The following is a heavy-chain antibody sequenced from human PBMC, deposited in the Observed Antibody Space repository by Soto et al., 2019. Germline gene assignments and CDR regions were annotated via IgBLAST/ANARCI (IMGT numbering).Heavy chain of an antibody. CDR2: IIPIFGTA. CDR3: ASLPGYYYGMDV. V-gene: IGHV1-69*06. Sequence: SVKVSCKASGYTFTGYYMHWVRQAPGQGLEWMGGIIPIFGTANYAQKFQGRVTITADKSTSTAYMELSSLRSEDTAVYYCASLPGYYYGMDVWGQGTTVTVSS. J-gene: IGHJ6*02. CDR1: GYTFTGYY.